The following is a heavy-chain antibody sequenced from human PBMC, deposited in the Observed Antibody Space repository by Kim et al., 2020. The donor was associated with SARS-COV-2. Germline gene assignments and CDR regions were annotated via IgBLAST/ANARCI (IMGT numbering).Heavy chain of an antibody. V-gene: IGHV3-30*02. Sequence: YGDPVKGRFTISRDNSKYTLFLQINSLRAEDTSVYYCAKDQAHYGSLTGLDYWCQGTLVAVSS. D-gene: IGHD3-9*01. J-gene: IGHJ4*02. CDR3: AKDQAHYGSLTGLDY.